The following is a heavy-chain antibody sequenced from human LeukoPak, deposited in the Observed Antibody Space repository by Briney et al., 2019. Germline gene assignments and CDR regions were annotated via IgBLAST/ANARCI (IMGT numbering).Heavy chain of an antibody. J-gene: IGHJ4*02. V-gene: IGHV3-48*03. Sequence: GGSLRLSCTASGFIFSAYEMIWVRQAPGKGLECISYIGINTLYYADSVKGRFTISRDNAKNTLYLLMKSLRAEDTAVYYCARDVGWSQYYFDFWGQGTLVTVSS. CDR2: IGINTL. CDR1: GFIFSAYE. D-gene: IGHD2-15*01. CDR3: ARDVGWSQYYFDF.